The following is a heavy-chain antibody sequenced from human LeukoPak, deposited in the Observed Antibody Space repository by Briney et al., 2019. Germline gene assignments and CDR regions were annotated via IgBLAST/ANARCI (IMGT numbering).Heavy chain of an antibody. D-gene: IGHD3-10*01. CDR3: AKGSSAIRPYYFDY. CDR2: ISGGGDST. J-gene: IGHJ4*02. Sequence: GGSLRLSCAAPGFTFSSYAMTWVRQAPGKGLEWLSAISGGGDSTWYADSVKGRFTISRDNSKNTLSLQTNSLRAEDTTVYYCAKGSSAIRPYYFDYWGQGILVTVSS. CDR1: GFTFSSYA. V-gene: IGHV3-23*01.